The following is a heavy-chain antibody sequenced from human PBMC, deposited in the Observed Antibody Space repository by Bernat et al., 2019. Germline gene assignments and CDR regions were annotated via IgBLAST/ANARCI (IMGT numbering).Heavy chain of an antibody. CDR3: ARLRFGYCSGGSCYHWSYWYFDL. V-gene: IGHV3-7*01. J-gene: IGHJ2*01. Sequence: EVQLVESGGCLVQPGGSLRLSCAASGFTFSSYWMSWVRQAPGKGLEWVANIKQDGSEKYYVDSVKGRFTISRDNAKNSLYLQMNSLRAEDTAVYYCARLRFGYCSGGSCYHWSYWYFDLWGRGTLVTVSS. D-gene: IGHD2-15*01. CDR2: IKQDGSEK. CDR1: GFTFSSYW.